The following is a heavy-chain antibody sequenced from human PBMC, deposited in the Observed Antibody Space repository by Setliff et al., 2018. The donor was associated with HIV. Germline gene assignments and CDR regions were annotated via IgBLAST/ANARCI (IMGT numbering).Heavy chain of an antibody. D-gene: IGHD3-10*01. Sequence: SETLSLTCAVSGYSISRGYYWGWIRQTPGKGLAWIGNIYNSGTNYYNPSLKSRVTISIDTSKNQFSLRLSSVTAADTAVYYCVREGGRITMVRGVPSGGLDVWGQGTTVTVSS. J-gene: IGHJ6*02. V-gene: IGHV4-38-2*02. CDR3: VREGGRITMVRGVPSGGLDV. CDR2: IYNSGTN. CDR1: GYSISRGYY.